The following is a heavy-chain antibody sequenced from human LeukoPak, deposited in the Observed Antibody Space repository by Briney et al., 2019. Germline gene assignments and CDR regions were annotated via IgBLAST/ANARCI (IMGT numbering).Heavy chain of an antibody. D-gene: IGHD3-10*02. CDR3: AELGITMIGGV. Sequence: GGSLRLSCAASGFTYNFNTYSMNWVRQAPGKGLEWISYISSSSSTIYYADSVKGRFTISRDNAKNSLYLQMNSLRAEDTAVYYCAELGITMIGGVWGKGTTVTISS. CDR2: ISSSSSTI. J-gene: IGHJ6*04. CDR1: GFTYNFNTYS. V-gene: IGHV3-48*04.